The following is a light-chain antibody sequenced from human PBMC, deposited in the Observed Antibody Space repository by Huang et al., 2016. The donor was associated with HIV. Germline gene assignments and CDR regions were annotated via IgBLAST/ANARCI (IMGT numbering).Light chain of an antibody. V-gene: IGKV1-39*01. CDR3: QQSYNTPLT. CDR2: AAS. Sequence: DIQMTQSPSSLSASVGDRVTITCRASQSINSYLNWYQQKPGKAPKVLIYAASSLQSGVPSRVSGSGSGTDFTLTINSLQPEDFAIYYCQQSYNTPLTFGGGTRVEIK. CDR1: QSINSY. J-gene: IGKJ4*01.